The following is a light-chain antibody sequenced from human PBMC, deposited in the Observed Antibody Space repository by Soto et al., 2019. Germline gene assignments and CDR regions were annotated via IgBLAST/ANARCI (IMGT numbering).Light chain of an antibody. CDR3: AAWDDSLNGFV. CDR1: SSNIGSNT. V-gene: IGLV1-44*01. Sequence: QSVLTQPPSASGTPGQTVTISCSGSSSNIGSNTVNWYQQLPGTAPKLLIYDNNQRPSGVPDRFSGSKSGTSASLAISGLQSEDEADYYCAAWDDSLNGFVFGTGTKLTVL. CDR2: DNN. J-gene: IGLJ1*01.